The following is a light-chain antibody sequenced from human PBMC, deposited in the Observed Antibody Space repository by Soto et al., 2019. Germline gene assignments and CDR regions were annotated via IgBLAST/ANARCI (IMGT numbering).Light chain of an antibody. J-gene: IGLJ7*01. CDR1: TGAVTSGHY. Sequence: QAVVTQEPSLTVSPGGTVTLTCGSSTGAVTSGHYPYWFQQKPGQAPRTLIYDTSNKHSWTPARFSGSLLGGKAALTLSGAQPEDEAEYYFLLSYSCARSHAVFGGGTQLTVL. V-gene: IGLV7-46*01. CDR3: LLSYSCARSHAV. CDR2: DTS.